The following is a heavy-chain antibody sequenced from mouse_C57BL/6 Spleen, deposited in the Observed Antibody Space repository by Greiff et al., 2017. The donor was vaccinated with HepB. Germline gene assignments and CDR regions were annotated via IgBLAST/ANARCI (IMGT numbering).Heavy chain of an antibody. Sequence: EVHLVESGPGLVKPSQSLSLTCSVTGYSITSGYYWNWIRQFPGNKLEWMGYISYDGSNNYNPSLKNRISITRDTSKNQFFLKLNSVTTEDTATYYCAITTVVAPYAMDYWGQGTSVTVSS. D-gene: IGHD1-1*01. J-gene: IGHJ4*01. CDR3: AITTVVAPYAMDY. V-gene: IGHV3-6*01. CDR2: ISYDGSN. CDR1: GYSITSGYY.